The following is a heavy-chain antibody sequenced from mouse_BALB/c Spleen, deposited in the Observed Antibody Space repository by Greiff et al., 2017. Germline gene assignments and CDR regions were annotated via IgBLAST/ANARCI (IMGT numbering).Heavy chain of an antibody. V-gene: IGHV3-2*02. CDR1: GYSITSDYA. CDR3: ARGPRGAMDY. CDR2: ISYSGST. J-gene: IGHJ4*01. Sequence: ESGPGLVKPSQSLSLTCTVTGYSITSDYAWNWIRQFPGNKLEWMGYISYSGSTSYNPSLKSRISITRDTSKNQFFLQLNSVTTEDTATYYCARGPRGAMDYWGQGTSVTVSS.